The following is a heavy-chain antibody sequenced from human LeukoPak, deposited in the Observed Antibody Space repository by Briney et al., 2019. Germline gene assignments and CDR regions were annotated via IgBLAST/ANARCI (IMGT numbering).Heavy chain of an antibody. J-gene: IGHJ4*02. D-gene: IGHD6-19*01. CDR1: GYTFTSYA. CDR2: INAGNGNT. Sequence: ASVKVSCKATGYTFTSYARHWVRQAPGQRLEWMGWINAGNGNTKYSQKFQGRVTITRDTSASTAYMELSSLRSEDTAVYYCAREILPSSGWIPTNDYWGQGTLVTVSS. CDR3: AREILPSSGWIPTNDY. V-gene: IGHV1-3*01.